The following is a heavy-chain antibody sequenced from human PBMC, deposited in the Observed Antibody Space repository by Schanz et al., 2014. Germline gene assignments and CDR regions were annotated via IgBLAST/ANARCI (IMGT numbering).Heavy chain of an antibody. D-gene: IGHD3-9*01. J-gene: IGHJ4*02. CDR3: AKHVRSLTGNDY. CDR1: GGTFSSYS. Sequence: QVQLVQSGAEVKKPGSSVKVSCKASGGTFSSYSISWVPQAPGQGLEWMGRIIPILGIANYAQKFQGRVTMTTDTSTSTSYMELTSLRFDDTAVYYCAKHVRSLTGNDYWGQGTLVSVSS. CDR2: IIPILGIA. V-gene: IGHV1-69*04.